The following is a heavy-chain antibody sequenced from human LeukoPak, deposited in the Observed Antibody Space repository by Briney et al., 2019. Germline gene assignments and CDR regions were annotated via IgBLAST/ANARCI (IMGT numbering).Heavy chain of an antibody. CDR2: IKEDGGEK. J-gene: IGHJ5*02. V-gene: IGHV3-7*01. CDR1: GFTFSSYW. CDR3: AKDYWFDP. Sequence: PGGSLRLSCAASGFTFSSYWMSWVRQAPGKGLEWVANIKEDGGEKYSVDSVKGRFTISRDNSKNTLYLQMNSLRAEDTAVYYCAKDYWFDPWGQGTLVTVSS.